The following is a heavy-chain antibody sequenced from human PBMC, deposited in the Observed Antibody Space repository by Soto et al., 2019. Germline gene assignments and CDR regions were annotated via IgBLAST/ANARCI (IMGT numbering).Heavy chain of an antibody. CDR2: ISSSSSSI. CDR1: GFTFSSYS. CDR3: ARVSSSDAFDI. J-gene: IGHJ3*02. V-gene: IGHV3-21*01. D-gene: IGHD6-6*01. Sequence: GGSLRLSCAASGFTFSSYSMNWVRQAPGKGLEWVSSISSSSSSIYYADSVKGRFTISRDNAKNSLYLQMNSLRAEDTAVYYCARVSSSDAFDIWGQGTMVTVSS.